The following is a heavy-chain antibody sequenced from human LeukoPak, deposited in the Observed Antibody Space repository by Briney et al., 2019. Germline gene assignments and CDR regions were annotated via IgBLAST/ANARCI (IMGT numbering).Heavy chain of an antibody. CDR2: ITSSSSYI. D-gene: IGHD1-26*01. J-gene: IGHJ3*02. V-gene: IGHV3-21*01. CDR3: ARYRFVVGATDSFDI. Sequence: PGGSLRLSCAASGFTFDDYAMHWVRQGPGKGLEWVSSITSSSSYIYYADSVKGRFTISRDNARNSLSLQMNSLRAEDTAVYYCARYRFVVGATDSFDIWGQGTMVTVSS. CDR1: GFTFDDYA.